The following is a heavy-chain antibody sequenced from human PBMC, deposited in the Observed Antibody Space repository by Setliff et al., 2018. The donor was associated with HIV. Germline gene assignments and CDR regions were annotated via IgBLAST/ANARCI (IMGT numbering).Heavy chain of an antibody. CDR1: GSSISSRSDD. J-gene: IGHJ4*02. V-gene: IGHV4-39*07. Sequence: NPSETLSLTCTVSGSSISSRSDDWGWLRQPPGKGLEWIGSIDYSLSTYYNLSLKSRLAMSLDTSSNHFSLKLRSVTPADTAVYYCAGEIQASFDPPYGYKYFEHWGQGILVTVSS. D-gene: IGHD6-25*01. CDR3: AGEIQASFDPPYGYKYFEH. CDR2: IDYSLST.